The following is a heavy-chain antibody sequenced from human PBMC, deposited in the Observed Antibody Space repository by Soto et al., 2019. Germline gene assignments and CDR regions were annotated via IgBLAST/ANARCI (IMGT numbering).Heavy chain of an antibody. CDR2: IYYSGST. V-gene: IGHV4-59*01. Sequence: PSETLSLTFTVSGGSISSYYWSWIRQPPGKGLEWIGYIYYSGSTNYNPSLKSRVTISVDTSKNQFSLKLSSVTAADTAVYYCARVEVIAGWFDPWGQGTLVTVSS. D-gene: IGHD6-13*01. J-gene: IGHJ5*02. CDR3: ARVEVIAGWFDP. CDR1: GGSISSYY.